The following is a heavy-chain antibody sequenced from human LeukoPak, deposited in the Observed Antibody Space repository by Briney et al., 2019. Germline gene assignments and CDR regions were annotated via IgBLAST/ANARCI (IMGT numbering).Heavy chain of an antibody. CDR1: GFTFDDYA. J-gene: IGHJ4*02. CDR3: ARRAGAYSHPYDY. D-gene: IGHD4/OR15-4a*01. CDR2: ISWHGGST. Sequence: GGSLRLSCAASGFTFDDYAMHWVRQAPGKGLEWVSFISWHGGSTYYADSVKGRFIISRDNSKNTLYLQMNSLRAEDTAVYYCARRAGAYSHPYDYWGQGTLVTVSS. V-gene: IGHV3-43D*03.